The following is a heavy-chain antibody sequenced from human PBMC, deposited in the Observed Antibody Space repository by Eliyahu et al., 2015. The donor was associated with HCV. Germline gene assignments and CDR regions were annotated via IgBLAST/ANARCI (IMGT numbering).Heavy chain of an antibody. Sequence: SVKGRFTISRDNSKNTFYLEMNSLRAEDTAIYYCAKESPYANPRDYYFDYWGQGTLVTVSS. D-gene: IGHD4/OR15-4a*01. CDR3: AKESPYANPRDYYFDY. V-gene: IGHV3-23*01. J-gene: IGHJ4*02.